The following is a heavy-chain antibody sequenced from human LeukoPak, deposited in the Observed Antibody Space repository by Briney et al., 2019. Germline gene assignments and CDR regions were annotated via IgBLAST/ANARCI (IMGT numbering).Heavy chain of an antibody. CDR1: GFTFSSYY. D-gene: IGHD5-18*01. J-gene: IGHJ4*02. CDR3: AREATYNYAYALDY. Sequence: GGSLRLSCAGSGFTFSSYYMSWVRQAPGKGLEWVANIKGDGSEIYYVDSVKGRFTISRDNAENSLYPQMNSLRAEDTAVYYCAREATYNYAYALDYWGQGTLVTVSS. CDR2: IKGDGSEI. V-gene: IGHV3-7*01.